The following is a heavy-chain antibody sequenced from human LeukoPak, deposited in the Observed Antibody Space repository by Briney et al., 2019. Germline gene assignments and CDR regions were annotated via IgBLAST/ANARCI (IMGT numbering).Heavy chain of an antibody. Sequence: SETLSLTCTVSGGSITSSSHHWGWLRQPPGKGLEWIGSIYYSGTTYYKPSLRSRVTISVDTSKNQFYLRLTSVTAADSAMYYCVRESSSSPDYWGQGTLVTVSS. J-gene: IGHJ4*02. CDR3: VRESSSSPDY. CDR1: GGSITSSSHH. D-gene: IGHD6-6*01. CDR2: IYYSGTT. V-gene: IGHV4-39*07.